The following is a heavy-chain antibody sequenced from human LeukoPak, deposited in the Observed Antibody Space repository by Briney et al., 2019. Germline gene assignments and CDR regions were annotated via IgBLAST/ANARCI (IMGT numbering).Heavy chain of an antibody. D-gene: IGHD1-1*01. Sequence: QPGGSLRLSCAASGFTFSSYEMNWVRQAPGKGLEWVSYISSSGSTIYYADSVKGRFTISRDNSKNTLYLQMNSLRAEDTAVYYCAKAAWSYYGYWGQGTLVTVSS. J-gene: IGHJ4*02. CDR3: AKAAWSYYGY. V-gene: IGHV3-48*03. CDR2: ISSSGSTI. CDR1: GFTFSSYE.